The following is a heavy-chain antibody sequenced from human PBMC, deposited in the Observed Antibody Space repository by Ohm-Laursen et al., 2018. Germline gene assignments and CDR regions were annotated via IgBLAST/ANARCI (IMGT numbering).Heavy chain of an antibody. CDR3: ARDVSGREQFDY. J-gene: IGHJ4*02. Sequence: SLRLSCAASGLTLKSYSMNWVRQAPGKGLEWVSSISFSGSHIYYADSVKGRFTISRDNAKTTLYLQMNSLKAGDTAVYYCARDVSGREQFDYWGQGTLVIVSS. D-gene: IGHD3-10*01. CDR1: GLTLKSYS. CDR2: ISFSGSHI. V-gene: IGHV3-21*04.